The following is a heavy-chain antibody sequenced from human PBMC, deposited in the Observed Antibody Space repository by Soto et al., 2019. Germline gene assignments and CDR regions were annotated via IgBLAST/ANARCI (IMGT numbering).Heavy chain of an antibody. Sequence: SETLSLTCAVYGGSFSGYYWSWIRQPPGKGLEWIGEINHSGSTNYNPSLKSRVTISVDTSKNQFSLKPSSVTAADTAVYYCARSRQVDIVATALASKFDYWGQGTLVTVSS. CDR1: GGSFSGYY. CDR2: INHSGST. D-gene: IGHD5-12*01. V-gene: IGHV4-34*01. J-gene: IGHJ4*02. CDR3: ARSRQVDIVATALASKFDY.